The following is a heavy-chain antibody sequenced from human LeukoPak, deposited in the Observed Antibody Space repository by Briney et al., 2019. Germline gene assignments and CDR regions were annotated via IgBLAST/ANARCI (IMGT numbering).Heavy chain of an antibody. V-gene: IGHV4-59*08. CDR2: IYYSGST. D-gene: IGHD6-6*01. Sequence: SETLSLTCTVSGGSISSYYWSWIRQPPGKGLEWIGYIYYSGSTNYNPSLKSRVTISVDTSKNQFSLKLSSVTAADTAVYYCARHVVEYSSSSSPYYFDYWGQGTLVTVSS. CDR1: GGSISSYY. CDR3: ARHVVEYSSSSSPYYFDY. J-gene: IGHJ4*02.